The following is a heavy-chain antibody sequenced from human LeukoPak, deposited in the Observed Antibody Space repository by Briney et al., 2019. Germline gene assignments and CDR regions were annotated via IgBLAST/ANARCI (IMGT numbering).Heavy chain of an antibody. J-gene: IGHJ4*02. D-gene: IGHD5-24*01. V-gene: IGHV4-34*01. CDR3: ARGRERWLRGGFDY. Sequence: SETLSLTCAVYGGSFSGYYWSWIRQPPGKGLEWIGEINHSGSTNYNPSLKSRVTISVDTSKNQFSLKLSSVTAADTDVYYCARGRERWLRGGFDYWGQGTLVTVSS. CDR1: GGSFSGYY. CDR2: INHSGST.